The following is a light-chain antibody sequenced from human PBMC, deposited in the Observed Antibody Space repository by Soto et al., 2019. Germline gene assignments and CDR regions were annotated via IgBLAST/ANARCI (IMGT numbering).Light chain of an antibody. CDR1: QSVSSN. Sequence: EIVLTQSPATLSLSPGERATLSCRASQSVSSNLAWYQQKPGQAPRLLIYDASNRATGIPVRFSGSGSGTDFTLTISSLETEDFAVYYCQQSRDWPLTFGGGTKVDIK. CDR3: QQSRDWPLT. V-gene: IGKV3-11*01. CDR2: DAS. J-gene: IGKJ4*01.